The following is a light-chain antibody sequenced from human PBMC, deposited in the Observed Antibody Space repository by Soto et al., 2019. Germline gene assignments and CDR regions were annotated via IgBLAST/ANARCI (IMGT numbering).Light chain of an antibody. J-gene: IGKJ1*01. V-gene: IGKV3-20*01. CDR3: QQYGSSPLWT. CDR1: QSVSSN. Sequence: EIVLTQSPATLCLYTGERATLSCRASQSVSSNLAWYQQKPGQAPRLLIYGASIRATGIPARFSGSGSGTDFTLTISRLEPEDFAVYYCQQYGSSPLWTFGQGTKVDIK. CDR2: GAS.